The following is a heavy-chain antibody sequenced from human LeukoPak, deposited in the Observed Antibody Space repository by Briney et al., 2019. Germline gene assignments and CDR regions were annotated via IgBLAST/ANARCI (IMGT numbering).Heavy chain of an antibody. V-gene: IGHV1-2*04. CDR2: INPNSGGT. D-gene: IGHD3-10*01. J-gene: IGHJ5*02. Sequence: ASVKVSCKASGYTFTGYYMHWVRQAPGQGLEWMGWINPNSGGTNYAQKFQGWVTMTRDTSISTAYMELSRLRSDDTAVYYCARSLWFGELMGNWFDPWGQGTLVTVFS. CDR1: GYTFTGYY. CDR3: ARSLWFGELMGNWFDP.